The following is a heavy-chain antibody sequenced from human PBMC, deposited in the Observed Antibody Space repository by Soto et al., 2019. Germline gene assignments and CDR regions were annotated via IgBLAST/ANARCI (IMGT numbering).Heavy chain of an antibody. CDR3: VRPYYSSSWFPFDR. CDR1: GFTFSNYA. J-gene: IGHJ4*02. D-gene: IGHD6-13*01. V-gene: IGHV3-23*03. CDR2: IDSGDGTT. Sequence: GGSLRLSCEASGFTFSNYAMSWVRQAPGKGLEWVSYIDSGDGTTYYTDSVKGRFTISRDNAKKTVYLQMSSLRVEDTALYYCVRPYYSSSWFPFDRWGQGTLVTVSS.